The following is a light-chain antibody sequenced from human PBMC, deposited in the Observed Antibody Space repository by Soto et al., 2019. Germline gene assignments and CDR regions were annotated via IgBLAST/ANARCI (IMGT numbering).Light chain of an antibody. V-gene: IGKV1-9*01. J-gene: IGKJ3*01. CDR1: QDISTF. CDR3: QQVIRYLPG. CDR2: AAS. Sequence: DIQLTQSPSFLSASVGDRVTITCRASQDISTFLAWYQQRPGKAPKLLIFAASSLQGGVPSRFSGSGSGTEFTLTISTLQPEDFATYYCQQVIRYLPGFGPGTKVDIK.